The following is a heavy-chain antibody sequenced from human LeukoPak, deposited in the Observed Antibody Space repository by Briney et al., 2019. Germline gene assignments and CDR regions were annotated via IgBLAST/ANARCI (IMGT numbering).Heavy chain of an antibody. CDR1: GFTFDDYA. D-gene: IGHD4-23*01. Sequence: PGGSLRLSCAASGFTFDDYAMHWVRQAPGKGLEWVAAIWYDGSNKYYADSVKGRFTISRDNPKNTLYVQMNSLRAEDTAVYYCARGRGADYGGNSGYFDYWGQGTLVTVSS. CDR2: IWYDGSNK. J-gene: IGHJ4*02. V-gene: IGHV3-33*08. CDR3: ARGRGADYGGNSGYFDY.